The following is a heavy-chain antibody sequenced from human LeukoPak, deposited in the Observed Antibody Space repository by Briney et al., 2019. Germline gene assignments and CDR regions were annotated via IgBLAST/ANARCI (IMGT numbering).Heavy chain of an antibody. CDR2: ISTSSSTI. V-gene: IGHV3-48*04. J-gene: IGHJ4*02. CDR1: GFTFSSYS. Sequence: GGSLRLSCAASGFTFSSYSMNWVRQAPGKGLEWVSYISTSSSTIYYADSVKGRFTISRDNAKNSLYLQMNSLRAEDTAIYYCAKDLSTVTTGFGYFDYWGQGTLVTVSS. D-gene: IGHD4-17*01. CDR3: AKDLSTVTTGFGYFDY.